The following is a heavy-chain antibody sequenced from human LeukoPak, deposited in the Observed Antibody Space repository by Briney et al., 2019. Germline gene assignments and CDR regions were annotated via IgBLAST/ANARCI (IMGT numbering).Heavy chain of an antibody. Sequence: SRTLSLTCTVSGGSISSGSYYWSWIRQPAGKGLEWIGRIYTSGSTNYNPSLKSRVTMSVDTSKNQFSLKLSSVTAADTAVYYCARDQEGTASGVYYYYMDVWGKGTTVTVSS. J-gene: IGHJ6*03. V-gene: IGHV4-61*02. D-gene: IGHD6-25*01. CDR3: ARDQEGTASGVYYYYMDV. CDR1: GGSISSGSYY. CDR2: IYTSGST.